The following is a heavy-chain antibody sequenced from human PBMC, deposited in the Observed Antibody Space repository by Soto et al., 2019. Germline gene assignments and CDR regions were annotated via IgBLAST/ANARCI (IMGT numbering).Heavy chain of an antibody. CDR1: SGSFSGYY. J-gene: IGHJ4*02. V-gene: IGHV4-34*01. Sequence: SETLSLTCAVYSGSFSGYYWSWVRQPPGKGLEWIGEIDHSGSTNYNPSLKSRVIISVDTSKNQFSLKLTSVTAADTAVYYCASYSGWLYRTYFDYWGQGTLVTVSS. CDR3: ASYSGWLYRTYFDY. D-gene: IGHD6-19*01. CDR2: IDHSGST.